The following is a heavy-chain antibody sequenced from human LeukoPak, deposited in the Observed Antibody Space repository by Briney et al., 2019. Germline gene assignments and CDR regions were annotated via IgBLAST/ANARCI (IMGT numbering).Heavy chain of an antibody. CDR1: GFTFSSYE. Sequence: GGSLRLSCAASGFTFSSYEMNWVRQAPGKGLEWVSAISGSGGSTYYADSVKGRFTISRDNSKNTLYLQMNSLRAEDTAVYYCAKDRAVAGTTRFDPWGQGTLVTVSS. D-gene: IGHD6-19*01. V-gene: IGHV3-23*01. CDR3: AKDRAVAGTTRFDP. J-gene: IGHJ5*02. CDR2: ISGSGGST.